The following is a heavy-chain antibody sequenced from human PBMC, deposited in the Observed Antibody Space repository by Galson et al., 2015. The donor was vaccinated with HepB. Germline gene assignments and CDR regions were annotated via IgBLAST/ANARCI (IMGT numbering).Heavy chain of an antibody. J-gene: IGHJ4*02. CDR1: GYTFTSYA. CDR2: INAGNGNT. V-gene: IGHV1-3*01. CDR3: ARGRYSYGYVPGKIDY. D-gene: IGHD5-18*01. Sequence: SVKVSCKASGYTFTSYAMHWVRQAPGQRLEWMGWINAGNGNTKYSQKFQGRVTITRDTSASTAYMELSSLRSEDTAVYYCARGRYSYGYVPGKIDYWGQGTLVTVSS.